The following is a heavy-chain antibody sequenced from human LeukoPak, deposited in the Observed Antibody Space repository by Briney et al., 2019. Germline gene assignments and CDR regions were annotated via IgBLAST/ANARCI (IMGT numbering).Heavy chain of an antibody. CDR1: GGSISGYY. D-gene: IGHD5-18*01. CDR2: LYHDGST. Sequence: SETLSLTCTVSGGSISGYYWSWLRQPPGKGLEWIGYLYHDGSTTYNPSLKSRVTISLDTSKNQFLLKLSSVTAADTAVYYCARYSYGGFYFDYWGQGTLVTVST. V-gene: IGHV4-59*08. J-gene: IGHJ4*02. CDR3: ARYSYGGFYFDY.